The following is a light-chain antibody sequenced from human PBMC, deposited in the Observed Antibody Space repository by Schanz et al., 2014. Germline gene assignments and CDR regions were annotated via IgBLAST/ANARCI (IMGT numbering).Light chain of an antibody. CDR2: DAS. CDR1: QGISSY. Sequence: AIRITQSPSSLSASTGARVTITCRASQGISSYLAWYQQKPGKAPKLLIYDASSLESGVPSRFSGSGSETEFTLTISRLQPDDFASYYCQQYNSYPWTFGQGTRVE. CDR3: QQYNSYPWT. V-gene: IGKV1-8*01. J-gene: IGKJ1*01.